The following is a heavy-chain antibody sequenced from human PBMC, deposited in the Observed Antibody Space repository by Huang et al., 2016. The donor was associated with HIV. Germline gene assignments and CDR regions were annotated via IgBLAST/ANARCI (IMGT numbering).Heavy chain of an antibody. Sequence: QVRLQESGPGLVRPSETLSLTCNVSGAPINKYYWNWIRQSPGQGLAWVGFVSYTGSTHYPPSLKSRVTILQDTSMIQCSLKLTSVTAADTAVYYCARAFPSGALDSWGQGTLVTVSS. CDR3: ARAFPSGALDS. V-gene: IGHV4-59*01. CDR2: VSYTGST. CDR1: GAPINKYY. J-gene: IGHJ4*02.